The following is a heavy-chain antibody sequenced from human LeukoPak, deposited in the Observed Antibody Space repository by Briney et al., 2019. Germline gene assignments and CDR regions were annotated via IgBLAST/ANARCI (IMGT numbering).Heavy chain of an antibody. V-gene: IGHV5-51*01. D-gene: IGHD6-13*01. Sequence: GESLKISCKGSGYSFTSYWIGWVRQMPGKGLEWMGIIYPGDSDTRYSPSFQGQVTISADKSISTAYLQWSSLKASDTAIYYCARLGWGTYSSSSLPYYFDYWGQGTLVTVSS. CDR1: GYSFTSYW. J-gene: IGHJ4*02. CDR2: IYPGDSDT. CDR3: ARLGWGTYSSSSLPYYFDY.